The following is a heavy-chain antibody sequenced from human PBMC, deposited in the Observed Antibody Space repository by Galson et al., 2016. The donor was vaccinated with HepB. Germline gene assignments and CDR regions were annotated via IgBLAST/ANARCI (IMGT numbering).Heavy chain of an antibody. D-gene: IGHD1-14*01. V-gene: IGHV3-15*01. CDR1: GFTFTSAW. CDR3: ATTASLVAGKRPY. Sequence: LRLSCAASGFTFTSAWMSWVGQAPGKGLEWVARIKTKTDVGTTDYAAPVKGRFTILREDSNNTLNLQMNRLKTEDTAVYYCATTASLVAGKRPYWGQGTLVTVSS. J-gene: IGHJ4*02. CDR2: IKTKTDVGTT.